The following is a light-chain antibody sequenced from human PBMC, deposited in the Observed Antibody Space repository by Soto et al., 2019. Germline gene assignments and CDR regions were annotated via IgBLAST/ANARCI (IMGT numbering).Light chain of an antibody. CDR1: NIGSKS. CDR2: YDD. V-gene: IGLV3-21*04. J-gene: IGLJ2*01. CDR3: QVWDTGSDHLV. Sequence: SYELTQPPSVAVAPGETAGITCGGNNIGSKSVHWYQQKPGQAPVLVIYYDDDRPSGIPERFSGTNSGNTATLTISRVEAGDEDDYYCQVWDTGSDHLVFGGGPKLTVL.